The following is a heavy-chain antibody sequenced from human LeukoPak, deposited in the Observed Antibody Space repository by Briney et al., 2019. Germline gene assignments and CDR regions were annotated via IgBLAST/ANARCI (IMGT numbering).Heavy chain of an antibody. V-gene: IGHV1-69*13. CDR1: GGTFSSYA. D-gene: IGHD3-3*01. CDR2: IIPIFGTA. CDR3: ARGSTYYDFWSGRGAQYYFDY. J-gene: IGHJ4*02. Sequence: SVKVSCKASGGTFSSYAISWVRRAPGQGLEWMGGIIPIFGTANYAQKFQGRVTITADESTSTAYMELSSLRSEDTAVYYCARGSTYYDFWSGRGAQYYFDYWGQGTLVTVSS.